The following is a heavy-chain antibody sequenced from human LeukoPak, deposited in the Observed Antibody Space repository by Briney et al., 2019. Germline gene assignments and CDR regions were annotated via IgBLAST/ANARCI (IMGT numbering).Heavy chain of an antibody. V-gene: IGHV3-7*01. CDR1: GFTFSSYW. CDR2: IKQDGSVK. J-gene: IGHJ4*02. CDR3: AREGPGIVGATIRL. D-gene: IGHD1-26*01. Sequence: GGSLRLSCAASGFTFSSYWMSWVRQAPGKGLEWVANIKQDGSVKYYVDSVKGRFTISRDNAKNSLYLQMNSLRAEDTAVYYCAREGPGIVGATIRLWGQGTLVTVSS.